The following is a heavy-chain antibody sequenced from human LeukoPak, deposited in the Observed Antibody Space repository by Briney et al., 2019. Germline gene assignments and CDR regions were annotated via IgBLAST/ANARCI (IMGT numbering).Heavy chain of an antibody. CDR1: GFTFSRYW. D-gene: IGHD3-22*01. V-gene: IGHV4-39*07. CDR2: IYYSGST. J-gene: IGHJ4*02. Sequence: GSLRLSCAASGFTFSRYWMSWVRQAPGKGLEWIGSIYYSGSTYYNPSLKSRVTISVDTSKNQFSLKLSSVTAADTAVYYCARGVGTYYYDTSFFDYWGQGTLVTVSS. CDR3: ARGVGTYYYDTSFFDY.